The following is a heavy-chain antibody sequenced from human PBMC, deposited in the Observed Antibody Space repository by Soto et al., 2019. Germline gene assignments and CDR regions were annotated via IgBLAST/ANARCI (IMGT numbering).Heavy chain of an antibody. CDR3: TTGLSNGYYNFDY. D-gene: IGHD3-22*01. Sequence: EVQLVESGGGLVKPGGSLRLSCPTSGFTFSDTYLSWVRQAPGKGLEWVGRIKRQADGGTTDYAAAVKDRFTISRDDSKKTLYLQMNSLKTEDTAVYYCTTGLSNGYYNFDYWGQGTLVTVSS. J-gene: IGHJ4*02. CDR2: IKRQADGGTT. CDR1: GFTFSDTY. V-gene: IGHV3-15*01.